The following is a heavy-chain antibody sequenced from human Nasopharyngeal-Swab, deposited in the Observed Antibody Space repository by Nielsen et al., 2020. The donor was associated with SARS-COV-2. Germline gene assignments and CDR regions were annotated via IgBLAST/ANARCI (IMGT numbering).Heavy chain of an antibody. D-gene: IGHD2-15*01. Sequence: SVKVSCKASGGTFSSYAISWVRQAPGQGREWMGRIIPILGIANYAQKFQGRVTITADKSTSTAYMELSSLRSEDTAVYYCAREYCSGGSCYGNYGMDVWGQGTTVTVSS. CDR1: GGTFSSYA. V-gene: IGHV1-69*04. CDR2: IIPILGIA. CDR3: AREYCSGGSCYGNYGMDV. J-gene: IGHJ6*02.